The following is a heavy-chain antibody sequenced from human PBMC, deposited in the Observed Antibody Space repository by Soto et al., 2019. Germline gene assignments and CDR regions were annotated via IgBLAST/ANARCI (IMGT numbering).Heavy chain of an antibody. CDR1: GFSLSNPKMG. Sequence: QVTLRESGPVLVKPTETLTLTCTVSGFSLSNPKMGVSWIRQPPGKALEWLAHIFSIDEKSYSTSLKTRLTISKDTSKSQVVLTMTNMDPVDTATYYCARIYQLPTQYYFDYWGQGTLVTVSS. J-gene: IGHJ4*02. CDR2: IFSIDEK. CDR3: ARIYQLPTQYYFDY. D-gene: IGHD2-2*01. V-gene: IGHV2-26*01.